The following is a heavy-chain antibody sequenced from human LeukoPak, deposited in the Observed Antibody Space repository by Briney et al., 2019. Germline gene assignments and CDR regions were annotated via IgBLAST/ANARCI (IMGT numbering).Heavy chain of an antibody. Sequence: PGGSLRLSCAASGFTFSSYGMHWVRQAPGKGLEWVAFIRYDGSNKYYADSVKGRFTISRDNSKNTLYLQMNSLRAEGTAVYYCAKWEYCSSTSCSDPDFDYWGQGTLVTVSS. V-gene: IGHV3-30*02. CDR3: AKWEYCSSTSCSDPDFDY. J-gene: IGHJ4*02. CDR1: GFTFSSYG. CDR2: IRYDGSNK. D-gene: IGHD2-2*01.